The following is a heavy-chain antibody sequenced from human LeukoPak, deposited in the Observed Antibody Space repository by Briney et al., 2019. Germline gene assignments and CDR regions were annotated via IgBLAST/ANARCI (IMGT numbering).Heavy chain of an antibody. Sequence: SETLSLTCTVSGGSISSYYWSWIRQPPMKGLEWIGYIYYSGSTNYNPSLKSRVTISVDTSKNQFSLKLTSVTAADTAVYYCARGSAAAGYPVDYWGQGTLVTVSS. J-gene: IGHJ4*02. D-gene: IGHD6-13*01. CDR1: GGSISSYY. V-gene: IGHV4-59*01. CDR3: ARGSAAAGYPVDY. CDR2: IYYSGST.